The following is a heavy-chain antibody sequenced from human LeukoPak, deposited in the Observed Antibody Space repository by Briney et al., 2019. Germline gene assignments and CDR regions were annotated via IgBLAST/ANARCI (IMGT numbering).Heavy chain of an antibody. D-gene: IGHD3-10*01. CDR1: GFTFSGYA. CDR2: ISGSGGST. CDR3: AEDRLWYYGSGSYSNWFDP. Sequence: GGSLRLSCAASGFTFSGYAMSWVRQAPGKGLEWVSAISGSGGSTYYADSVKGRFTISRDNSKNTLYLQMNSLRAEDTAVYYCAEDRLWYYGSGSYSNWFDPWGQGTLVTVSS. V-gene: IGHV3-23*01. J-gene: IGHJ5*02.